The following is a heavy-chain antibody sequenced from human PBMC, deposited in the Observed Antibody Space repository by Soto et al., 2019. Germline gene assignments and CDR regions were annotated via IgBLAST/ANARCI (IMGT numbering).Heavy chain of an antibody. CDR1: GVSVSSDSFY. J-gene: IGHJ4*02. CDR2: IYSSGST. CDR3: ARDEGGPDDY. V-gene: IGHV4-61*01. D-gene: IGHD1-26*01. Sequence: QVQLQESGPGLVKPSETLSLTCTVSGVSVSSDSFYWSWIRQPPGKGLEWVGYIYSSGSTKYNPSLKSRVTISEDTTRNQFSLKLSSVPAADTAVYYCARDEGGPDDYWGQGTLVTVSS.